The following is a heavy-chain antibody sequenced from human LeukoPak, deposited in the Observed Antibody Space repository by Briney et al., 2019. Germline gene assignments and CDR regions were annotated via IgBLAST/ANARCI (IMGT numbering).Heavy chain of an antibody. J-gene: IGHJ6*02. CDR3: ARDYGVLGPVTYGMDV. D-gene: IGHD1-1*01. CDR1: GGSISSYY. CDR2: VYYSGST. V-gene: IGHV4-59*01. Sequence: PSETLSLTCTVSGGSISSYYWSWIRQPPRTGLERIGYVYYSGSTNYNPSLKSRVTISVDTSKNQFSLKLSSVTAADTAVYYCARDYGVLGPVTYGMDVWGQGTTVTVSS.